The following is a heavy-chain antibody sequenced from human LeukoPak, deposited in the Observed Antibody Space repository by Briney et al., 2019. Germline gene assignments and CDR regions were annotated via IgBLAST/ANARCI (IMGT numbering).Heavy chain of an antibody. J-gene: IGHJ4*02. V-gene: IGHV4-39*07. CDR1: GGSISSSSYY. CDR3: ARWGYGSGSYAILFDY. D-gene: IGHD3-10*01. Sequence: SETLSLTCTVSGGSISSSSYYWGWIRQPPGKGLEWIGSIYYSESTYYNPSLKSRVTISVDTSKNQFSLKLSSVTAADTAVYYCARWGYGSGSYAILFDYWGQGTLVTVSS. CDR2: IYYSEST.